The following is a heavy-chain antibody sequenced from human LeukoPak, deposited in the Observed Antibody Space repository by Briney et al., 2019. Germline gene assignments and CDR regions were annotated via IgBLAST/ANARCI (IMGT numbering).Heavy chain of an antibody. D-gene: IGHD4-17*01. CDR3: ARALTVTTSVKNY. Sequence: GASVKVSCKASGYTFTGYYMHWVRQAPGQGLEWMGRINPNSGGTNYAQKFQGRVTITRDTSISTAYMELSRLRSDDTAVYYCARALTVTTSVKNYWGQGTLVTVSS. V-gene: IGHV1-2*06. CDR1: GYTFTGYY. J-gene: IGHJ4*02. CDR2: INPNSGGT.